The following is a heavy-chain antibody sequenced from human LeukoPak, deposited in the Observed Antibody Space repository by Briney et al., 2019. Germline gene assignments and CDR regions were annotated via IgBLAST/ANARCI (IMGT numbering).Heavy chain of an antibody. Sequence: GGSLRLSCAASGFTFSSYSMNWVRQAPGKGLEWVSSICSSSSYIYFADSVKGRFTISRDNAKNSLYLQMNSLRAEDTAVYYCAGAAELRFLEWLPESVDYWGQGTLVTVSS. CDR2: ICSSSSYI. D-gene: IGHD3-3*01. V-gene: IGHV3-21*01. CDR3: AGAAELRFLEWLPESVDY. J-gene: IGHJ4*02. CDR1: GFTFSSYS.